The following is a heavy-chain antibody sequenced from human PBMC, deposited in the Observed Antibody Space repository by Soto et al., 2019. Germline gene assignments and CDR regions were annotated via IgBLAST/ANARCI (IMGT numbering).Heavy chain of an antibody. CDR3: ARVNPKGFGVVPWFDP. D-gene: IGHD3-3*01. Sequence: QVQLQESGPGLVNPSQPLSPPCTVSGGSFSCGGYHWSCNRHHPGKGLEWMGYTYYSVSTYSNPSLKSRVTLSVDTSKNQFSLKLSSVTAAETAVYYCARVNPKGFGVVPWFDPWGQGTLVTVSS. CDR2: TYYSVST. CDR1: GGSFSCGGYH. J-gene: IGHJ5*02. V-gene: IGHV4-31*03.